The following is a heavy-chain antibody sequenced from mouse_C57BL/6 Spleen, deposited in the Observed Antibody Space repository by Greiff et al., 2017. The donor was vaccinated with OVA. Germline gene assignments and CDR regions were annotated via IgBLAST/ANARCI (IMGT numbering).Heavy chain of an antibody. CDR2: IHTNSGST. Sequence: QVQLQQSGAELVKPGASVKLSCKASGYTFTSYWMHWVKQRPGQGLEWIGMIHTNSGSTNYNEKFKSKATLTVDKSSSTAYMQLSSLTSEDSAVYYCAGGGYYAMDYWGQGTSVTVSS. CDR1: GYTFTSYW. D-gene: IGHD1-1*02. J-gene: IGHJ4*01. V-gene: IGHV1-64*01. CDR3: AGGGYYAMDY.